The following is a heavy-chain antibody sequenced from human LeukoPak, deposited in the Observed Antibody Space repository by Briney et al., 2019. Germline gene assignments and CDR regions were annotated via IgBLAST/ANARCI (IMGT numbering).Heavy chain of an antibody. V-gene: IGHV4-59*01. CDR3: ARVIAVAGNQGPYWFDP. J-gene: IGHJ5*02. Sequence: SETLSLTCTVSGGSISSYYWSWIRQPPGKGLEWIGYIYYSGSTNYNPSLKSRVTISVDTSKNKFSLKLSSVTAADTAVYYCARVIAVAGNQGPYWFDPWGQGTLVTVSS. CDR2: IYYSGST. CDR1: GGSISSYY. D-gene: IGHD6-19*01.